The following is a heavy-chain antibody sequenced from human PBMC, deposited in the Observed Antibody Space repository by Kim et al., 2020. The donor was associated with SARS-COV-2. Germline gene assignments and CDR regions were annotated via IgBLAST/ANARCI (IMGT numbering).Heavy chain of an antibody. V-gene: IGHV1-8*01. D-gene: IGHD5-18*01. CDR3: ARRLWLQTSPYNWFDP. CDR2: MNPNSGNT. J-gene: IGHJ5*02. CDR1: GYTFTSYD. Sequence: ASVKVSCKASGYTFTSYDINWVRQATGQGLEWMGWMNPNSGNTGYAQKFQGRVTMTRNTSISTAYMELSSLRSEDTAVYYCARRLWLQTSPYNWFDPWGQGTLVTVSS.